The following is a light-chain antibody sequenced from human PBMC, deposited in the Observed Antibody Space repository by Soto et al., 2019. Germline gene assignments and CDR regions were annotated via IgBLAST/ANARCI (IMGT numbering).Light chain of an antibody. J-gene: IGKJ3*01. CDR1: QDIRNF. CDR3: QRYSSDPV. CDR2: AAS. V-gene: IGKV1-27*01. Sequence: DIQMTQSPTSLSASVGDRVTITCRASQDIRNFVAWYQQKPGKAPKLLIYAASTLQSGVPSRFSGSVSGTDFPLTITSLQPEDVATSSCQRYSSDPVFGPGTKVEIQ.